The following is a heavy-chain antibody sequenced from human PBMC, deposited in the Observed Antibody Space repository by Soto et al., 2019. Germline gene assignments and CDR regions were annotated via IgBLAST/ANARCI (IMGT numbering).Heavy chain of an antibody. V-gene: IGHV4-30-4*01. CDR2: IYYSGST. J-gene: IGHJ4*02. Sequence: PSETLSLTCTVSGGSISSGNYYLSWIRQPPGKGLEWIGYIYYSGSTYYNPSLKSRVTISVDTSKNQFSLKLSSVTAADTAVYYCARENRGTVTSFDYWGQGTLVTVSS. D-gene: IGHD4-17*01. CDR1: GGSISSGNYY. CDR3: ARENRGTVTSFDY.